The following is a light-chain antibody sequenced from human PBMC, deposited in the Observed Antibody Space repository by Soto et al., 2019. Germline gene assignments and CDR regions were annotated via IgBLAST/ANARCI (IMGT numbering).Light chain of an antibody. V-gene: IGKV3-15*01. CDR3: QQSYSSTPT. CDR2: GAS. Sequence: EIVLTQSPATLSVSPGERATLSCRASQSVSSNLAWYQQKPGQAPRLLIYGASTRATGIPARFSGSGSGTDFTLTISRLEPEDFATYYCQQSYSSTPTFGQGTKVDIK. CDR1: QSVSSN. J-gene: IGKJ1*01.